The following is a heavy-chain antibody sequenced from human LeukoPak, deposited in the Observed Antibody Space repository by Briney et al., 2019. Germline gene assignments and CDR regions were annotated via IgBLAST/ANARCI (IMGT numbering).Heavy chain of an antibody. J-gene: IGHJ4*02. CDR1: GFTFSSYS. D-gene: IGHD3-9*01. CDR3: ARTYHDILTGYYPTFDY. Sequence: PGGSLRLSCAASGFTFSSYSMNWVRQAPGKGLEWVSSISSSSSYIYYADSVKGRFTISRDNAKNSLYLQMNSLRAEDTAVYYCARTYHDILTGYYPTFDYWGQGTLVAVSS. CDR2: ISSSSSYI. V-gene: IGHV3-21*01.